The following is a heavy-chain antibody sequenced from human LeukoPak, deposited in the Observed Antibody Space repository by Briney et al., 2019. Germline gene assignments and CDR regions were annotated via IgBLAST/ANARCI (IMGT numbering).Heavy chain of an antibody. CDR2: INHNGNVN. V-gene: IGHV3-7*01. CDR1: GFTFSSYW. J-gene: IGHJ4*02. D-gene: IGHD6-13*01. Sequence: GGSLRLSCAASGFTFSSYWMNWARQAPGKGLEWVASINHNGNVNYYVDSVKGRFTISRDNAKNSLYLQMNSLRAEDTAVYFCASQYTSSRIFDDWGQGTLVTVPS. CDR3: ASQYTSSRIFDD.